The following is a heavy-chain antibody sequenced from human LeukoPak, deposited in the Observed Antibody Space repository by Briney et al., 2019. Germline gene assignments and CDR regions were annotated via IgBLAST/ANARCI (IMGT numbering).Heavy chain of an antibody. Sequence: GGSLRLSCAASGFTFSNAWMSWVRQAPGKWLEWVGRIKSKTDGGTTDYAAPVKGRFTISRDDSKNTLYLQMNSLKTEDTAVYYCTTGIMITFGGVIVDDYWGQGTLVTVSS. V-gene: IGHV3-15*01. D-gene: IGHD3-16*02. CDR2: IKSKTDGGTT. CDR1: GFTFSNAW. J-gene: IGHJ4*02. CDR3: TTGIMITFGGVIVDDY.